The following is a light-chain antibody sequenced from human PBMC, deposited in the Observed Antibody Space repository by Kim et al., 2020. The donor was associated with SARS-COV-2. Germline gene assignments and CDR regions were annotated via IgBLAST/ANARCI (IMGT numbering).Light chain of an antibody. Sequence: GPAFTVPYTGAGGAVGAYTYVSWDQQHPGKAPKLMIYDVTTRPSGVPNRFSGSKSGSTASLTISGLQAEDEADYYCCSFGGPNSYVFGTGTKVTVL. CDR3: CSFGGPNSYV. CDR1: GGAVGAYTY. J-gene: IGLJ1*01. V-gene: IGLV2-11*01. CDR2: DVT.